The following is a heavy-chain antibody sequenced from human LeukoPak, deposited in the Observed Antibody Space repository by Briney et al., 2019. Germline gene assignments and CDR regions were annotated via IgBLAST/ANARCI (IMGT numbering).Heavy chain of an antibody. CDR1: GFTFDDYS. V-gene: IGHV3-20*04. CDR2: INWNGDST. J-gene: IGHJ4*02. D-gene: IGHD3-16*01. Sequence: AGGSLRLSCAATGFTFDDYSMRWVRQAPGKGLEWVSAINWNGDSTGHADSVRGRFTISRDNAKNSLYLQMDSLRAEDTAVYYCARVIGSYGDSAYWGQGTLVTVSS. CDR3: ARVIGSYGDSAY.